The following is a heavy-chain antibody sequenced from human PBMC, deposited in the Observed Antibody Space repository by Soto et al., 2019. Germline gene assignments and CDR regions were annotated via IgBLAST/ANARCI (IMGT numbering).Heavy chain of an antibody. D-gene: IGHD3-3*01. CDR2: ISSSSSYI. J-gene: IGHJ4*02. V-gene: IGHV3-21*01. CDR1: GFTFSPYS. CDR3: ARSSLGILRFLEWSFDY. Sequence: EVQLVESGGGLVKPGGSLRLSCAASGFTFSPYSMNWVRQAPGKGLEWVSSISSSSSYIYYADSVKGRFTISRDNARSSLYLQMNSLRAEDTAVYYCARSSLGILRFLEWSFDYWGQGPLVTVSS.